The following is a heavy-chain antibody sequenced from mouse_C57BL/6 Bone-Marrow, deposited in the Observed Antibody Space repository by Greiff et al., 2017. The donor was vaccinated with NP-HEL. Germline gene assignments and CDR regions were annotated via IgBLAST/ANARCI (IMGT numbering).Heavy chain of an antibody. CDR3: AREGGLRRLTYAMDY. J-gene: IGHJ4*01. CDR2: INYDGSST. D-gene: IGHD2-4*01. V-gene: IGHV5-16*01. CDR1: GFTFSDYY. Sequence: EVKLVESEGGLVQPGSSMKLSCTASGFTFSDYYMAWVRQVPEKGLEWVANINYDGSSTYYLDSLKSRFIISRDNAKNILYLQMSSLKSEDTATYYCAREGGLRRLTYAMDYWGQGTSVTVSS.